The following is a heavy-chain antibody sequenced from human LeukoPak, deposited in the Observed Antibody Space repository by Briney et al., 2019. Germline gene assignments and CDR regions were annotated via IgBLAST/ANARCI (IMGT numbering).Heavy chain of an antibody. V-gene: IGHV3-23*01. D-gene: IGHD5-18*01. CDR1: GFTFSSYA. J-gene: IGHJ4*02. Sequence: PGGSLRLSCAASGFTFSSYAMSWVRQAPGKGLEWVSAISGSGGSTYYADSVKGRFTISRDNSKNTLYLQMNSLRAEDTAVYYCAKDPSGSNSYGYNYWGQGTLVTVSS. CDR2: ISGSGGST. CDR3: AKDPSGSNSYGYNY.